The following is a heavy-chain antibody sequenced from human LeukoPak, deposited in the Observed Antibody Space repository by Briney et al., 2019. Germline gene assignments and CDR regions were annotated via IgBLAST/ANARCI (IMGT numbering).Heavy chain of an antibody. D-gene: IGHD4-23*01. CDR1: GFTFSSYA. CDR2: ISGSGDST. Sequence: HSGGSLRLSCAASGFTFSSYAMSWVRQAPGKGLEWVSGISGSGDSTYYADSVKGRFTISRDNSKNTLFLQMNSLRAEDTALYYCAKDRTMSPSGGRSMDVWGKGTTVTISS. CDR3: AKDRTMSPSGGRSMDV. V-gene: IGHV3-23*01. J-gene: IGHJ6*03.